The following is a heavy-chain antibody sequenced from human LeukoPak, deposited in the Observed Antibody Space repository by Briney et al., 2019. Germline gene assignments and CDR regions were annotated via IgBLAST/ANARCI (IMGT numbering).Heavy chain of an antibody. Sequence: ASVKVSCKASGYTLTSYDINWVRQATGQGLEWMGWMIPSSGNTGYAQNFQGRVTMTRNTSISTAYMALSSLRSEDTAVYYCALRTGSYWFDPWGQGTLVTVSS. CDR3: ALRTGSYWFDP. CDR2: MIPSSGNT. CDR1: GYTLTSYD. J-gene: IGHJ5*02. V-gene: IGHV1-8*01. D-gene: IGHD1-26*01.